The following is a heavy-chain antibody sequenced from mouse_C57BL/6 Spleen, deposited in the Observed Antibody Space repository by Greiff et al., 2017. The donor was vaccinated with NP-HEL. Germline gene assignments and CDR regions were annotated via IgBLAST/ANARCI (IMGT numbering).Heavy chain of an antibody. CDR1: GYTFTDYY. Sequence: EVQLQQSGPELVKPGASVKISCKASGYTFTDYYMNWVKQSHGKSLEWIGDINPNNGGTSYNQKFKGKATLTVDKSSSTAYMELRSLTSEDSAVYYCARFMQDITTVVPFAYWGQGTLVTVSA. V-gene: IGHV1-26*01. CDR2: INPNNGGT. CDR3: ARFMQDITTVVPFAY. D-gene: IGHD1-1*01. J-gene: IGHJ3*01.